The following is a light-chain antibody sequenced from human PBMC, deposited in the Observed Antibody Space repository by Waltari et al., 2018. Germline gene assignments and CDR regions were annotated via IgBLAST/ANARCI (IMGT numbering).Light chain of an antibody. V-gene: IGKV3-20*01. CDR3: QNHESLPVM. CDR2: AAS. Sequence: EIVLTQSPGTLSLSPGERATLSCGASQSISRSLAWYQQKPGQAPRLLIYAASSRATGIPDRFSGSGSGTDFSLTISRLEPEDFAVYYCQNHESLPVMFGQGTKVEIK. J-gene: IGKJ1*01. CDR1: QSISRS.